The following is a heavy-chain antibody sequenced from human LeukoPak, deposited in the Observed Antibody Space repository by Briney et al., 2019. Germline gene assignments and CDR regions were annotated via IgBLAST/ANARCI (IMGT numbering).Heavy chain of an antibody. V-gene: IGHV3-30*18. Sequence: GGSLRLSCAASGFTFSSYGMHWVRQAPGKGLEWVAVISYDGSNKYYADSVKGRFTISRGNSKNTLYLQMNSLRAEDTAVYYCAKERGYYYGSGSYFDYWGQGTLVTVSS. CDR3: AKERGYYYGSGSYFDY. CDR2: ISYDGSNK. CDR1: GFTFSSYG. J-gene: IGHJ4*02. D-gene: IGHD3-10*01.